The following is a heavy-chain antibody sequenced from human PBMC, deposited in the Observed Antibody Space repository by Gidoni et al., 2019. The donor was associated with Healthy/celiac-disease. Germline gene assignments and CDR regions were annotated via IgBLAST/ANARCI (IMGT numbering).Heavy chain of an antibody. V-gene: IGHV4-34*01. Sequence: QVQLQLWGAGLLKPSQTLSLTCALCGGSFSGYYWSWLRKPPEKWLEWIGESNHSGSTNYNPSLKSRVTRSVDTSKNKFSLKLSSVTAADTAVYYCAREGVAAYYYYGMDVWGQGTTVTVSS. J-gene: IGHJ6*02. D-gene: IGHD3-10*01. CDR1: GGSFSGYY. CDR3: AREGVAAYYYYGMDV. CDR2: SNHSGST.